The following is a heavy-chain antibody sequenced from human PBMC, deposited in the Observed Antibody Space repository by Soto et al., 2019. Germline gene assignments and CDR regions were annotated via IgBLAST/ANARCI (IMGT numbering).Heavy chain of an antibody. CDR3: ARDGGGYCSSTSCYFDAFDI. D-gene: IGHD2-2*01. CDR1: GYTFTSYA. Sequence: GASVKVSCKASGYTFTSYAMHWVRQAPGQRLEWMGWINAGNGNTKYSQKLQGRVTITRDTSASTAYMELSSLRSEDTAVYYCARDGGGYCSSTSCYFDAFDIWGQGTMVTVSS. V-gene: IGHV1-3*01. CDR2: INAGNGNT. J-gene: IGHJ3*02.